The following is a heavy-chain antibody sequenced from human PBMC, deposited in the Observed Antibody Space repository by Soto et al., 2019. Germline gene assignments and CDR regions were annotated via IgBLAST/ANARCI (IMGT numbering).Heavy chain of an antibody. CDR2: INPNSGGT. D-gene: IGHD3-9*01. J-gene: IGHJ6*02. V-gene: IGHV1-2*02. CDR3: ARDKNYDILTGTFYYGMDV. CDR1: GYTFTGYY. Sequence: ASVKVSCKASGYTFTGYYMHWVRQAPGQGLEWMGWINPNSGGTNYAQKFQGRVTMTRDTSISTAYMELSRLRSDDTAVYYCARDKNYDILTGTFYYGMDVWGQGTTVTVYS.